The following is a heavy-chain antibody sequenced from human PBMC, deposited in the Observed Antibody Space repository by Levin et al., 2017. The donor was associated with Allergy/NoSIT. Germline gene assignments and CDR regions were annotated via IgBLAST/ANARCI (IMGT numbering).Heavy chain of an antibody. CDR3: ARSGSRYQLLFMGFDY. CDR2: IYTSGST. D-gene: IGHD2-2*01. V-gene: IGHV4-4*07. Sequence: SETLSLTCTVSGGSISSYYWSWIRQPAGKGLEWIGRIYTSGSTNYNPSLKSRVTMSVDTSKNQFSLKLSSVTAADTAVYYCARSGSRYQLLFMGFDYWGQGTLVTVSS. J-gene: IGHJ4*02. CDR1: GGSISSYY.